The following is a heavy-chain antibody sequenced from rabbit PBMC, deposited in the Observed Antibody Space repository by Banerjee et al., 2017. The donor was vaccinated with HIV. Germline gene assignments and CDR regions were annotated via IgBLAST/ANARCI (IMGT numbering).Heavy chain of an antibody. D-gene: IGHD6-1*01. Sequence: EESGGDLVKPEGSLTLTCTASGFTLSSYWICWVRQAPGKGLEWTACIYTGDGDTYYANWAKGRFTISKTSSTTVTLQMTSLTAADTATYLCARDRDATVPGYGYDLWGPGTLVTVS. CDR2: IYTGDGDT. V-gene: IGHV1S45*01. J-gene: IGHJ6*01. CDR3: ARDRDATVPGYGYDL. CDR1: GFTLSSYW.